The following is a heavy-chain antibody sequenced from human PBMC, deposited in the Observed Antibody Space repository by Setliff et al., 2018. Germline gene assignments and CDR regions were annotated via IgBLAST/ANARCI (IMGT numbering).Heavy chain of an antibody. V-gene: IGHV3-15*01. CDR1: GLTFADAW. Sequence: PGESLTISCTASGLTFADAWMNWVRQAPGKGLEWVARVRSNSVGGTTEYGAPVKGRFTISRDDSKDTVYLQMNDLKTEDTGVYYCTGRTYGHQLGDYWGQGTLVTVSS. CDR3: TGRTYGHQLGDY. J-gene: IGHJ4*02. D-gene: IGHD3-10*01. CDR2: VRSNSVGGTT.